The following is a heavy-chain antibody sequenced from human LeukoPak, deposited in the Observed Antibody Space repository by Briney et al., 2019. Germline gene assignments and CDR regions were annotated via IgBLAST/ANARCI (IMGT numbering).Heavy chain of an antibody. D-gene: IGHD5-18*01. V-gene: IGHV3-11*01. Sequence: GGSLRLSCADSGFTFSDYYMNWIRQAPGRGLEWVSHIACSGTSIYHADSVKDRFTISRDNAKNSLYLQMNSLRAEDTAVYYCARDLGGVDTAMVGYWGQGTLVTVSS. J-gene: IGHJ4*02. CDR2: IACSGTSI. CDR3: ARDLGGVDTAMVGY. CDR1: GFTFSDYY.